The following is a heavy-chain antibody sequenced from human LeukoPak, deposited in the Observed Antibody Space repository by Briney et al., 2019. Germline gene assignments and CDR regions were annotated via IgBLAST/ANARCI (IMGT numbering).Heavy chain of an antibody. CDR3: ARGNTMVRGFDP. D-gene: IGHD3-10*01. V-gene: IGHV4-59*11. J-gene: IGHJ5*02. Sequence: SETLSLTCNVSGESISSHYWSWTRQSPGKGLEWIGYITNSGTTKFNPSLKSRVTISRDTSKNQISLKLSSVTAADTAVYYCARGNTMVRGFDPWGQGTLVTVSS. CDR1: GESISSHY. CDR2: ITNSGTT.